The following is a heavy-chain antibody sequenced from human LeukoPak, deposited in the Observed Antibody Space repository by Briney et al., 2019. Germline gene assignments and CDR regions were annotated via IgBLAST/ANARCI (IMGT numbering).Heavy chain of an antibody. D-gene: IGHD3-10*01. J-gene: IGHJ6*02. CDR1: GFTYSSYA. CDR3: AKGGHYYGSGSYYSYGMDV. V-gene: IGHV3-23*01. Sequence: PGGSLRLSCAASGFTYSSYAMSLVRQAPGKGLEWVSAISGSGGSTYYADSVKGRFTISRDNSKNTLYLQMNSLRAEDTAVYYCAKGGHYYGSGSYYSYGMDVWGQGTTVTVSS. CDR2: ISGSGGST.